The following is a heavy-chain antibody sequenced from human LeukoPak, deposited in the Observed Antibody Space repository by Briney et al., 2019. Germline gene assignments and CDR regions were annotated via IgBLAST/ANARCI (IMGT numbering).Heavy chain of an antibody. Sequence: GGSLRLSCAASGFTFDDYAMHWVRQAPGKGLEWVSGISWNSGSIGYADSVKGRFTISRDNAKNTLYLQMNSLRAEDTAVYYCAKGVPAAGFDYWGQGTLVTVSS. CDR3: AKGVPAAGFDY. D-gene: IGHD6-13*01. CDR2: ISWNSGSI. V-gene: IGHV3-9*01. J-gene: IGHJ4*02. CDR1: GFTFDDYA.